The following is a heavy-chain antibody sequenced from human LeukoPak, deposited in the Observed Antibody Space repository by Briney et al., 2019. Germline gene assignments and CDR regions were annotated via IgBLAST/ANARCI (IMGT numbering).Heavy chain of an antibody. CDR3: ARDPLHYYDSSGYDSFDF. CDR2: IYTTGST. V-gene: IGHV4-4*07. D-gene: IGHD3-22*01. Sequence: SETLSLTCTVSGGSINSYYWSWIRQPAGKGLEWIGRIYTTGSTNYNPSLKSRVTMSVDTSKNQFSLRLGSVTAADTAIYYCARDPLHYYDSSGYDSFDFWGQGTLVTVSA. J-gene: IGHJ4*02. CDR1: GGSINSYY.